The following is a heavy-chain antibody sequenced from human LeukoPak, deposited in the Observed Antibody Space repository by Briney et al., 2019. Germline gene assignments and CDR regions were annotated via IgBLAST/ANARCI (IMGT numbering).Heavy chain of an antibody. CDR2: INPSGGSA. CDR3: ARDWGYGDSEYNWFDP. J-gene: IGHJ5*02. D-gene: IGHD4-17*01. CDR1: GYTFTSYY. V-gene: IGHV1-46*01. Sequence: GASVKVSCKASGYTFTSYYMHWVRQAPGQGLEWMGIINPSGGSASYAQKFQGRVTMTRDTSTSTVYMELSSLRSEDRAVYYCARDWGYGDSEYNWFDPWGQGTLVTVSS.